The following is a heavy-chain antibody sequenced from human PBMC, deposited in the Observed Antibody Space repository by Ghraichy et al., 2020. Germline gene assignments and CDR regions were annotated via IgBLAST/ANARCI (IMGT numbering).Heavy chain of an antibody. CDR3: ARVRKVAARPFDY. D-gene: IGHD6-6*01. CDR1: GGSFSGYY. Sequence: SETLSLTCAVYGGSFSGYYWSWIHQPPGKGLEWIGEINHSGSTNYNPSLKSRVTISVDTYKNQFSLKLSPVTAADTAVYYWARVRKVAARPFDYWGQGTLVTVSS. V-gene: IGHV4-34*01. J-gene: IGHJ4*02. CDR2: INHSGST.